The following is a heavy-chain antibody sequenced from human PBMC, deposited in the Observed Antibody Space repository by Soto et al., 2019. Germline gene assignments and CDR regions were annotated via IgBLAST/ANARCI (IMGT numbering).Heavy chain of an antibody. CDR3: AREGIVVVPAAREAYYYYYMDV. CDR2: IYYSGST. Sequence: SETLSLTCTVSGGSISSYYWSWIRQPPEKRLEWIGYIYYSGSTNYNPSLKSRVTISVDTSKNQFSLKLSSVTAADTAVYYCAREGIVVVPAAREAYYYYYMDVWGKGTTVTVSS. V-gene: IGHV4-59*01. D-gene: IGHD2-2*01. J-gene: IGHJ6*03. CDR1: GGSISSYY.